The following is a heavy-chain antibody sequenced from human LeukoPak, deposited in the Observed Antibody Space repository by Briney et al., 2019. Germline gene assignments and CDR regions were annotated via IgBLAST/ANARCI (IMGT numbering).Heavy chain of an antibody. CDR1: GFTFSSYA. V-gene: IGHV3-23*01. J-gene: IGHJ4*02. D-gene: IGHD2-2*01. CDR2: ISASGAST. CDR3: AKSGRTSCSTSCYYFDY. Sequence: GGSLRLSCAASGFTFSSYAMSWVRQAPRKGLEWVSAISASGASTYYADSVKGRLTISRDNSKNTLYLQMNSLRADDTAVYYCAKSGRTSCSTSCYYFDYWGQGTLVTVSS.